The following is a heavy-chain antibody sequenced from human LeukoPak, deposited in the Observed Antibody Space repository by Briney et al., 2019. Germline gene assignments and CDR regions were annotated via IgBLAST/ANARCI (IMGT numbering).Heavy chain of an antibody. CDR2: ISHDGSNK. CDR1: GFSFNSYA. D-gene: IGHD3-10*01. J-gene: IGHJ4*02. CDR3: ARDQLLWFGTLTYSFDN. V-gene: IGHV3-30*03. Sequence: GGSLRLSRAASGFSFNSYAMHWVRQAPGKGLEWVAIISHDGSNKKYADSVKGRFTISKDISTKTLYLQMNSLRPEDTALYYCARDQLLWFGTLTYSFDNWGQGALVTVSS.